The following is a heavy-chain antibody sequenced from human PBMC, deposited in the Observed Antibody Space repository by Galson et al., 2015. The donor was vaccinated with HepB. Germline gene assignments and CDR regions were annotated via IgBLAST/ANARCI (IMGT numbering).Heavy chain of an antibody. CDR1: GFTFSSYS. J-gene: IGHJ4*02. CDR2: ISSSSSYI. D-gene: IGHD2-15*01. V-gene: IGHV3-21*01. CDR3: ARDRDGVVVAATPDY. Sequence: SLRLSCAASGFTFSSYSMNWVRQAPGKGLEWVSSISSSSSYIYYADSVKGRFTISRDNAKNSLYLQMYSLRAEDTAVYYCARDRDGVVVAATPDYWGQGTLVTVSS.